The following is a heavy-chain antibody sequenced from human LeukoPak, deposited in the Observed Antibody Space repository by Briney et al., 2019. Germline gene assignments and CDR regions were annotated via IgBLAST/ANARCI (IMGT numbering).Heavy chain of an antibody. V-gene: IGHV4-34*01. CDR3: ARGSSGYSPFVY. Sequence: SETLSLTCAVYGGSVSGYYWSWIRQPPGKGLEWIGEINHSGSTNYNPSLKSRVTISVDTSKNQFSLKLSSVTAADTAVYYCARGSSGYSPFVYWGQGTLVTVSS. CDR1: GGSVSGYY. J-gene: IGHJ4*02. D-gene: IGHD3-22*01. CDR2: INHSGST.